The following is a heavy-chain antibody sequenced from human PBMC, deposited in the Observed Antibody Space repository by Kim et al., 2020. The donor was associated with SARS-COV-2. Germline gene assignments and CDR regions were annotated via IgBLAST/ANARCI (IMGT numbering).Heavy chain of an antibody. CDR2: ISGSGGST. J-gene: IGHJ6*02. CDR1: GFTFSSYA. D-gene: IGHD3-22*01. V-gene: IGHV3-23*01. Sequence: GGSLRLSCAASGFTFSSYAMSWVRQAPGKGLEWVSAISGSGGSTYYADSVKGRFTISRDNSKNTLYLQMNSLRAEDTAVYYCAKDLVGRVYYYDSSGYSCMDVWGQGTTVTVSS. CDR3: AKDLVGRVYYYDSSGYSCMDV.